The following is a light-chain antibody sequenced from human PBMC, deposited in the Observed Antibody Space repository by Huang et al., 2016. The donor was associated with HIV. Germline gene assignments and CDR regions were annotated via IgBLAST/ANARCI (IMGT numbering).Light chain of an antibody. J-gene: IGKJ2*01. CDR1: QDITNF. CDR2: DAS. CDR3: QQYNNLPYT. V-gene: IGKV1-33*01. Sequence: DIQMTQSPSSLSATVGDRVTITCQASQDITNFLNWYQEKPGKAPKLLIYDASNLETGVPSKVSGGGSGTYFTLTISSLQPEDFATYYCQQYNNLPYTFGQGTKLEIK.